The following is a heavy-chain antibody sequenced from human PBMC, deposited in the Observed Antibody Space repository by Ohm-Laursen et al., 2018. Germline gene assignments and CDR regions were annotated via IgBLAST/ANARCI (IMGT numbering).Heavy chain of an antibody. D-gene: IGHD5-24*01. Sequence: GSLRLSCTAFGFTFSSYAMSWVRQAPGKGLEWVGRIKSKTDGGTTDYAAPVKGRFTISRDDSKNTLYLQMNSLKTEDTAVYYCTTGPVVVYWDGYNDAFDIWGQGTMVTVSS. CDR1: GFTFSSYA. J-gene: IGHJ3*02. CDR2: IKSKTDGGTT. CDR3: TTGPVVVYWDGYNDAFDI. V-gene: IGHV3-15*01.